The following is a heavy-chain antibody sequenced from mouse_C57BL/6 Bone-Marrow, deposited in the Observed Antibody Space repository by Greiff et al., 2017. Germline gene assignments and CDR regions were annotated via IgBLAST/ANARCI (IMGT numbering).Heavy chain of an antibody. CDR2: ITPNNGGT. J-gene: IGHJ2*01. CDR1: GYTFTDYN. Sequence: EVQLQQSGPELVKPGASVKIPCKASGYTFTDYNMDWVKQSQGKSLEWIGDITPNNGGTIYNQKFKGKATLTVDKSSSPAYMELRSLTSEDTAVYYCARDYDGLDYWGQGTTLTVSS. CDR3: ARDYDGLDY. V-gene: IGHV1-18*01. D-gene: IGHD2-4*01.